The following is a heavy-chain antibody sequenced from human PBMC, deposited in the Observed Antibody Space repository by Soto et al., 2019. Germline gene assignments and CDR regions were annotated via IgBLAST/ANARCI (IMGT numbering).Heavy chain of an antibody. CDR2: INHSGGT. V-gene: IGHV4-34*01. CDR3: ARDYYDSSGRPTIDY. Sequence: QVQLQQWGAGLLKPSETLSLTSAAAGGPFSGCYWSWLRQPPGKGLERIGEINHSGGTNYNPSLKSRVTITVDTSKNQFSLKLSSVTAAGTAVYYCARDYYDSSGRPTIDYWGQGPRVTVSS. CDR1: GGPFSGCY. D-gene: IGHD3-22*01. J-gene: IGHJ4*02.